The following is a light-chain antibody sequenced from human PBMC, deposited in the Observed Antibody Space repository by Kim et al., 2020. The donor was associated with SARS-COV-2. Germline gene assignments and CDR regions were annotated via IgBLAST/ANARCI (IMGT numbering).Light chain of an antibody. CDR1: QGISSY. CDR3: QQLYSYPRT. V-gene: IGKV1-9*01. J-gene: IGKJ1*01. CDR2: AAS. Sequence: IQLTQSLSSLSASVGDRVTITCRASQGISSYLAWYQQKSGKAPKLLMYAASTLQSGVPSRFSGSGSGTDSTLTISNLQPEDCATYYCQQLYSYPRTFGQGTKVDIK.